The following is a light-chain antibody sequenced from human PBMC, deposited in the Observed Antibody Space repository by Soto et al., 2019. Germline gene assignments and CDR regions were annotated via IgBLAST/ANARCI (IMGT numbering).Light chain of an antibody. J-gene: IGLJ1*01. CDR1: KSDIGVYDF. Sequence: QSALTQPPSASGSPGQSVTISCTGTKSDIGVYDFVSWYQHHPGKAPRLIIYEVVQRPSGVLDRFSGSKSGNTASLTVSGLQAADEADYFCKSYAGSNTYVFGSGTKVTVL. CDR2: EVV. V-gene: IGLV2-8*01. CDR3: KSYAGSNTYV.